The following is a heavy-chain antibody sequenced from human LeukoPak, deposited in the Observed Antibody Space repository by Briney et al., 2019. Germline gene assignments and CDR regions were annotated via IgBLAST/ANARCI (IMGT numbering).Heavy chain of an antibody. CDR1: GYTFTRHG. J-gene: IGHJ6*03. Sequence: ASVKVSCKASGYTFTRHGISWVRQAPGQGLEWMGWISAYNGNTNYAQKLQGRVSMTTDTSTSTAYMELRSLRSDDTAVYYCARVSSGWYSRYYYYYMDVWGKGTTVTISS. V-gene: IGHV1-18*01. CDR3: ARVSSGWYSRYYYYYMDV. D-gene: IGHD6-19*01. CDR2: ISAYNGNT.